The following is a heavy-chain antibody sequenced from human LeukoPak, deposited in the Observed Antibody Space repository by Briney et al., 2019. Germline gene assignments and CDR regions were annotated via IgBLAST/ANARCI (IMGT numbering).Heavy chain of an antibody. CDR1: GYTFTSYD. Sequence: GASVKVSCKASGYTFTSYDFNWVRQATGQRPEWMGWMSPNSGDTGYAQKFQDRVTMTRNTSISTAYMELSSLRSDDTAVYYCAKETMIVVVMGNDAFDIWGQGTMVTVSS. V-gene: IGHV1-8*01. CDR3: AKETMIVVVMGNDAFDI. J-gene: IGHJ3*02. D-gene: IGHD3-22*01. CDR2: MSPNSGDT.